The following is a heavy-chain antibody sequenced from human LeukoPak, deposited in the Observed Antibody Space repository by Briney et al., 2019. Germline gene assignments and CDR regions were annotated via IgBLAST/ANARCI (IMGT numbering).Heavy chain of an antibody. CDR3: SKDISAGGLDV. D-gene: IGHD3-16*02. V-gene: IGHV3-48*04. CDR2: TSSSSSTI. CDR1: GFTFSSYS. Sequence: PGGSLRLSCAASGFTFSSYSMNWVRQAPGKGLEWVSYTSSSSSTIYYADSVKGRFTISRDNAKNSLYLQMNSLRIEDTALYYCSKDISAGGLDVWGPGTPVTVSS. J-gene: IGHJ6*02.